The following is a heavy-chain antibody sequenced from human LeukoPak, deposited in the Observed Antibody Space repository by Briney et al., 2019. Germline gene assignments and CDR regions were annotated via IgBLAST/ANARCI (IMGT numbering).Heavy chain of an antibody. D-gene: IGHD2-21*02. CDR2: IKQDGSEK. CDR1: GFTFSSYW. J-gene: IGHJ4*02. CDR3: ARVGCGGDCYYYFDY. V-gene: IGHV3-7*01. Sequence: PGGSLRLSCAVSGFTFSSYWMSWVRQAPGKGLEWVANIKQDGSEKYYVDSVKGRFTISRDNAKNSLYLQMNSLRAEDTAVYYCARVGCGGDCYYYFDYWGQGTLVTVSS.